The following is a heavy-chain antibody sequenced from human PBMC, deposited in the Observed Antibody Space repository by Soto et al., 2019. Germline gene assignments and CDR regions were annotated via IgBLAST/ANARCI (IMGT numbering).Heavy chain of an antibody. CDR1: GGSVTSGGYY. D-gene: IGHD3-10*01. V-gene: IGHV4-31*03. CDR2: IYSSGDT. J-gene: IGHJ5*01. CDR3: TRDGGPPVTHGYDS. Sequence: QVQLQESGPGLVRPSQTLSLTCTVSGGSVTSGGYYWRWIRHCPGKGLEWIGYIYSSGDTNYNPSLNSRVAMSVDTSKNQYSLQLTSVTVADTAIYYCTRDGGPPVTHGYDSWGQGILVTVSS.